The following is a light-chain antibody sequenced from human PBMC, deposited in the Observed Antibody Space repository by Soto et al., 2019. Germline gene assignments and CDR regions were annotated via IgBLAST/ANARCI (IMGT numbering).Light chain of an antibody. CDR2: EVS. J-gene: IGLJ3*02. V-gene: IGLV2-8*01. CDR3: SSYEGSLCWV. CDR1: SSDVGGYNY. Sequence: QSALTQPPSASGSPGQSVTISCTGTSSDVGGYNYVSWYQHHPGKAPKLIIYEVSRRPSGVPDRFSGSKSGNTASLTVSGLQAEDETDYYCSSYEGSLCWVFGGGTKLTVL.